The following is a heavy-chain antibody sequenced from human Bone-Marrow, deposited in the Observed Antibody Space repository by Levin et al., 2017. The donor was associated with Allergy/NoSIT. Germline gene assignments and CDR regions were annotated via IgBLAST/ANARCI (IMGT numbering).Heavy chain of an antibody. Sequence: GESLKISCAASGFSFSKSAMHWVRQAPGKGLEWVAFISYDGSDKYYADSVKGRFTISRDDSKNTLFLQMNRLRVDDTALYYCARESFSSDGDNSIGFFDYWGQGTLVTVSS. D-gene: IGHD4-23*01. CDR3: ARESFSSDGDNSIGFFDY. CDR1: GFSFSKSA. J-gene: IGHJ4*02. V-gene: IGHV3-30-3*01. CDR2: ISYDGSDK.